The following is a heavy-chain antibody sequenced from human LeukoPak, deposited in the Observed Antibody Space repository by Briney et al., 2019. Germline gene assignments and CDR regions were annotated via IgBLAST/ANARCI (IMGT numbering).Heavy chain of an antibody. Sequence: GTSLRLSCAASGFTFINYGMHWVRQAPGKGLDWVAVIWYDGSYKYYADSVKGLFTISRDNSKNPLYLQMNRLRAEDTAVYYCAKVVQYTAATGTGLDYWGQGTLVTVSS. CDR3: AKVVQYTAATGTGLDY. CDR2: IWYDGSYK. V-gene: IGHV3-33*06. CDR1: GFTFINYG. D-gene: IGHD6-13*01. J-gene: IGHJ4*02.